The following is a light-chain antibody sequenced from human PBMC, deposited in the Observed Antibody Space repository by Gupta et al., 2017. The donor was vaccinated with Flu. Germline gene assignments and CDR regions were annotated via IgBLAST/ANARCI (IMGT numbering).Light chain of an antibody. CDR3: QQYGISPRT. CDR1: QSVGASY. CDR2: GAA. V-gene: IGKV3-20*01. J-gene: IGKJ1*01. Sequence: TLSVSPGERATITCRASQSVGASYIAWYQQKPGQPPRLLIYGAATRVTGVPYRFSGSGGSGTEFTLTISSLEPEDFAVYYCQQYGISPRTFGQGTKVEIK.